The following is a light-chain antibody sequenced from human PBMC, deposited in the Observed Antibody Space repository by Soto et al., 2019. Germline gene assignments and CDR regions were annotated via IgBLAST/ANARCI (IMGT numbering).Light chain of an antibody. CDR3: CSYAGSSTLYV. J-gene: IGLJ1*01. V-gene: IGLV2-23*01. CDR1: SSDVGSYNL. CDR2: EGS. Sequence: QSALTQPASVSGSPGQSITMSCTGTSSDVGSYNLVSWYQQHPGKAPKPMIYEGSKRPSGVSNRFSGSKSGNTASLTISGLQAEDEADYYCCSYAGSSTLYVFGTGTKVTVL.